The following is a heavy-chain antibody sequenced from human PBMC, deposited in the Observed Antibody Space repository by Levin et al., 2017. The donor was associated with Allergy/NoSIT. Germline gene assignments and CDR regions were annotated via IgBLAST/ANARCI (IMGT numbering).Heavy chain of an antibody. CDR3: ARSNYDSTLIDY. CDR1: GGTFSSYA. V-gene: IGHV1-69*13. D-gene: IGHD3-22*01. Sequence: ASVKVSCKASGGTFSSYAISWVRQAPGQGLEWMGGIIPIFGTANYAQKFQGRVTITADESTSTAYMELSSLRSEDTAVYYCARSNYDSTLIDYWGQGTLVTVSS. CDR2: IIPIFGTA. J-gene: IGHJ4*02.